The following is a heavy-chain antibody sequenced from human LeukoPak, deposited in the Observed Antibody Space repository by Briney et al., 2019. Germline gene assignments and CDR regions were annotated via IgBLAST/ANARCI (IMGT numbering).Heavy chain of an antibody. J-gene: IGHJ5*02. CDR2: IYYSGST. V-gene: IGHV4-39*01. Sequence: SETLSLTCTVSGGSISSSSYYWGWIRQPPGKWLEWIGSIYYSGSTYYNPSLKSRVTISVDTSKNQFSLKVSSVTAADTAVYYCARRPDCSSTSCYPNWFDLWGQGTLVTVSS. D-gene: IGHD2-2*01. CDR1: GGSISSSSYY. CDR3: ARRPDCSSTSCYPNWFDL.